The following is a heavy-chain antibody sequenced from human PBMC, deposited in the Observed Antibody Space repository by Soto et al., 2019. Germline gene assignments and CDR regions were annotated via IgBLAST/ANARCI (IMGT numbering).Heavy chain of an antibody. D-gene: IGHD6-13*01. J-gene: IGHJ6*02. Sequence: PSETLSLTCAISGDSASINHWRNWVRQRPGKGLEWIGEIFHSGNTNYNPSLQSRMTISLDKSKKQFSLKLRSLTAADTAVYFCARGGAIAAGDSMDVWGQGITVTVSS. CDR2: IFHSGNT. V-gene: IGHV4-4*02. CDR3: ARGGAIAAGDSMDV. CDR1: GDSASINHW.